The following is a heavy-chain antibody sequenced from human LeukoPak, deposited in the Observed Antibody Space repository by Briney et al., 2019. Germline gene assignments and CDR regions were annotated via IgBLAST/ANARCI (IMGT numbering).Heavy chain of an antibody. CDR2: IYPGDSDT. D-gene: IGHD3-3*01. Sequence: GESLKISCKGSGYSFTGYWFGWVRQMPGKGLGWMGIIYPGDSDTRYSPSFQGQVTISADKSISTAYLQWSSLKASDTAMYYCAIGDFWSGYPAPYFDYWGQGTLVTVSS. J-gene: IGHJ4*02. V-gene: IGHV5-51*01. CDR1: GYSFTGYW. CDR3: AIGDFWSGYPAPYFDY.